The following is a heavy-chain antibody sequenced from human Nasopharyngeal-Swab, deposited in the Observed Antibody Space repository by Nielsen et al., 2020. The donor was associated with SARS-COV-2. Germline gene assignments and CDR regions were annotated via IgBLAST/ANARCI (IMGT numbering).Heavy chain of an antibody. D-gene: IGHD2-2*01. J-gene: IGHJ6*01. CDR1: GFTFSAYW. V-gene: IGHV3-74*01. Sequence: GGSLRLSCAASGFTFSAYWMFWVRQVPGKGLVWVSRINNDGSSSNHAESVKGRLTISRDNAKNTLYLQMNSLRAEDTATYYCARGGFQHAMDVWGQGTPVTVSS. CDR3: ARGGFQHAMDV. CDR2: INNDGSSS.